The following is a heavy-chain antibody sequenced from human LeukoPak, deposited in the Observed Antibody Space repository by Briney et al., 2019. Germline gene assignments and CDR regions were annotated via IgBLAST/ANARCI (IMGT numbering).Heavy chain of an antibody. Sequence: ASVRVSCNASGNTFAGYYVNWVRQAPGQGLEWRGWINTHSGATNYAQHFQGRVTMTTDKSVTTAYMDLDRRKSDDAVVYFCARGPIGGLRKGFDIWGQGTLDTVSS. J-gene: IGHJ4*02. CDR2: INTHSGAT. CDR1: GNTFAGYY. CDR3: ARGPIGGLRKGFDI. D-gene: IGHD1-26*01. V-gene: IGHV1-2*02.